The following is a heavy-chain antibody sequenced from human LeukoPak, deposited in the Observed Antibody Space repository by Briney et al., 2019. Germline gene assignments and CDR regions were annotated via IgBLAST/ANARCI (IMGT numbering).Heavy chain of an antibody. CDR1: GYTFTGYY. CDR3: ARDPRYCSSTSCRPWNWFDP. Sequence: ASVKVSCKASGYTFTGYYKHWVRQAPGQGLEWMGWINPNSGGTNYAQKFQGRVTMTRDTSISTAYMELSRLRSDDTAVYYCARDPRYCSSTSCRPWNWFDPWGQGTLVTVSS. D-gene: IGHD2-2*01. J-gene: IGHJ5*02. V-gene: IGHV1-2*02. CDR2: INPNSGGT.